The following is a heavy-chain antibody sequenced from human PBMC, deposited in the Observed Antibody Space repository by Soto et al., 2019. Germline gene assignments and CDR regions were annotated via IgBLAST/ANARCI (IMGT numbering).Heavy chain of an antibody. Sequence: GAAGKGSCETSGYKFTNFDINWGRQAPGRRGEWVGWMNSSSGETGSAQNFPGRVTMTRGISSRTVFLRVGSLRSEDTAIYYCARLAEYCNGIKRHSHFAYWGRRTQVTGSS. CDR2: MNSSSGET. D-gene: IGHD2-15*01. CDR1: GYKFTNFD. CDR3: ARLAEYCNGIKRHSHFAY. J-gene: IGHJ4*01. V-gene: IGHV1-8*01.